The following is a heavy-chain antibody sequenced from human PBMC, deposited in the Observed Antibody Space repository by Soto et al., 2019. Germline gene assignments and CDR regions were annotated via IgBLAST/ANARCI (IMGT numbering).Heavy chain of an antibody. CDR1: GGTFSSYA. Sequence: SVKASCKASGGTFSSYAISWVRQAPGQGLEWMGGIIPIFGTANYAQKFQGRVTITADKSTSTAYMELSSLRSEDTAVYYCARGARGYSGYDCGYWGQGTLVTVSS. D-gene: IGHD5-12*01. CDR2: IIPIFGTA. J-gene: IGHJ4*02. CDR3: ARGARGYSGYDCGY. V-gene: IGHV1-69*06.